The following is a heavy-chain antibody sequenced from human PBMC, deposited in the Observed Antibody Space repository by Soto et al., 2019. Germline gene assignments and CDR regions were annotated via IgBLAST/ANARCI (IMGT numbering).Heavy chain of an antibody. Sequence: QVQLVQSGAEVKKPGASVKVSCKASGYTFTSYDINWVRQATGQGLEWMGWMNPNSGNTGYAQKFHGRVTMTRNTSISTAYMELSSLRSEDTAVYYCARDWYSYGPIGYWGQGTLVTVSS. J-gene: IGHJ4*02. CDR1: GYTFTSYD. V-gene: IGHV1-8*01. D-gene: IGHD5-18*01. CDR2: MNPNSGNT. CDR3: ARDWYSYGPIGY.